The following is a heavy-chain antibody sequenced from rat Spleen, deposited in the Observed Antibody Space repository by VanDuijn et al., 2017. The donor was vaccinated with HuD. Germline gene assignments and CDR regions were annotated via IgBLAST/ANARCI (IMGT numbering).Heavy chain of an antibody. Sequence: EVQLVESGGGLVQPGRSMLLSCAASGFTFSNYYMAWVRQAPTRGLEWVAYITTGGASTYYRDSVKGRFTISRDNTKSTLYLQMDSLRSEDTATYYCTTGVYSLDYWGQGVMVTVSS. CDR1: GFTFSNYY. CDR3: TTGVYSLDY. D-gene: IGHD1-1*01. CDR2: ITTGGAST. J-gene: IGHJ2*01. V-gene: IGHV5-27*01.